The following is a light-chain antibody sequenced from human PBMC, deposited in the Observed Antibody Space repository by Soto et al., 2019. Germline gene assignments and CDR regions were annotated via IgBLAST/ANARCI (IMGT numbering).Light chain of an antibody. CDR3: SSYSSYIGSDTLL. Sequence: QSALTQPASVSGSPGQSITISCTGTSSDVGGYNYVSWYQQHPGKAPKLMIYAVSNRPSGVSNRFSGSKSGNTASLTISGLQGEDEDDYYCSSYSSYIGSDTLLFGGGTKLTVL. CDR1: SSDVGGYNY. V-gene: IGLV2-14*01. CDR2: AVS. J-gene: IGLJ2*01.